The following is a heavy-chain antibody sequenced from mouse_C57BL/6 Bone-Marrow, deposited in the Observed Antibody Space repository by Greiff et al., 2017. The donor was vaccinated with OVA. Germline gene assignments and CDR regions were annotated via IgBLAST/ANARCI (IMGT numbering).Heavy chain of an antibody. CDR1: GFSLNTSNIG. D-gene: IGHD1-1*01. CDR2: IYWDDDK. J-gene: IGHJ4*01. V-gene: IGHV8-12*01. CDR3: ARRDSCGTRGYYAMDY. Sequence: QVTLTVSGPGLLQSSQTLSLTCSFSGFSLNTSNIGVRWLRPPSGKGLEWLAHIYWDDDKRYNPSLKSRLTISKHTSRNQVFLKITSVDTAETATYDGARRDSCGTRGYYAMDYGGQGTSVTVTS.